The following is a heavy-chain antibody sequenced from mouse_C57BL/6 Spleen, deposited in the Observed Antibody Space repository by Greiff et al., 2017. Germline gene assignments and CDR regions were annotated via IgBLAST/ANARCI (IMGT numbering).Heavy chain of an antibody. CDR2: ISYDGSN. Sequence: DVQLVESGPGLVKPSQSLSLTCSVTGYSITSGYYWNWIRQFPGNKLEWMGYISYDGSNNYNPSLKNRISITRDTSKNQFFLKLNSVTTEDTATYYCARAGGYYDYSYYFDYWGQGTTLTVSS. CDR3: ARAGGYYDYSYYFDY. CDR1: GYSITSGYY. J-gene: IGHJ2*01. V-gene: IGHV3-6*01. D-gene: IGHD2-4*01.